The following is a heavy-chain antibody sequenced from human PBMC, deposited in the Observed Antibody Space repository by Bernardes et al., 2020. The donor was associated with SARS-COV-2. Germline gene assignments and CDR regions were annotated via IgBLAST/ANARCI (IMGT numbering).Heavy chain of an antibody. V-gene: IGHV3-11*01. J-gene: IGHJ6*02. CDR2: ITSSGTTV. CDR1: GFTFSDYY. Sequence: VGSLRLSCAASGFTFSDYYMSWVRQPPGKGLEWVSYITSSGTTVFYTDSVKGRFTISRDNAKNSLYLQMNSLRVEDTAVYYCARTRTTYGMDVWGQGTTVTVYS. CDR3: ARTRTTYGMDV. D-gene: IGHD1-1*01.